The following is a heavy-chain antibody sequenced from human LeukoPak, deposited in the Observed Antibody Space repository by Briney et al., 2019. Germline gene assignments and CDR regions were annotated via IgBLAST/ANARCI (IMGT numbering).Heavy chain of an antibody. Sequence: SETLSLTCAVSGGSISSSYWWSWIRQPPGKGLEWIGEIYHSGSTNYNLSLKSRVTISVDKSKNQFSLKLNSVTAADTAVYYCAREAGSYYLGYWGQGTLVTVSS. J-gene: IGHJ4*02. CDR2: IYHSGST. V-gene: IGHV4-4*02. CDR1: GGSISSSYW. D-gene: IGHD3-10*01. CDR3: AREAGSYYLGY.